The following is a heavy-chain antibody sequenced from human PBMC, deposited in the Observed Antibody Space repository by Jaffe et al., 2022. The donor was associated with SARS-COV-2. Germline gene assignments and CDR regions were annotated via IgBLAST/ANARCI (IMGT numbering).Heavy chain of an antibody. Sequence: EVQLVESGGGLVQPGGSLKLSCAASGFTFSGSAMHWVRQASGKGLEWVGRIRSKANSYATAYAASVKGRFTISRDDSKNTAYLQMNSLKTEDTAVYYCTRHREGLLWFGKPNYYYGMDVWGQGTTVTVSS. D-gene: IGHD3-10*01. V-gene: IGHV3-73*01. CDR2: IRSKANSYAT. CDR3: TRHREGLLWFGKPNYYYGMDV. CDR1: GFTFSGSA. J-gene: IGHJ6*02.